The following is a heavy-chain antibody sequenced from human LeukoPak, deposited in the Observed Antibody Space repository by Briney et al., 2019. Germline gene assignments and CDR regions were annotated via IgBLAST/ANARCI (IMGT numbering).Heavy chain of an antibody. Sequence: PSETLSLTCTVSGGSISSYYWSWIRQPAGKGLEWIGRIYTSGSTNYNPSLKSRVTMSVDTSKNQFSLKLSSVTAADTAVYYCAGDEAKSGYNWFDPWGQGTLVTVSS. CDR1: GGSISSYY. CDR2: IYTSGST. J-gene: IGHJ5*02. D-gene: IGHD1-26*01. V-gene: IGHV4-4*07. CDR3: AGDEAKSGYNWFDP.